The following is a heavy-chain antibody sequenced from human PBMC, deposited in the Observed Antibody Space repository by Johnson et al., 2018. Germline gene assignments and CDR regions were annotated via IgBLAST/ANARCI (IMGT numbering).Heavy chain of an antibody. V-gene: IGHV3-11*04. CDR3: ANMAVADAFDI. Sequence: QVQLVQSGGGLVKPGGSLRLSCAASGFTFSDYYMTWIRQAPGKGLEWVSYIGSSGSTIYYADSVKGRFTISRDNAKNSLYLQMNSRRAEDTAGYYCANMAVADAFDIWGQGTMVTVSS. J-gene: IGHJ3*02. CDR2: IGSSGSTI. D-gene: IGHD6-19*01. CDR1: GFTFSDYY.